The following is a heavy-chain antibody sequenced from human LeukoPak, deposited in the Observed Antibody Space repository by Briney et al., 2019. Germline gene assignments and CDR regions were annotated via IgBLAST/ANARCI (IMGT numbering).Heavy chain of an antibody. CDR1: GYSISSGYY. CDR3: AREGSAFDI. Sequence: SETLSLTCTVSGYSISSGYYWGWIRQPPGKGLEWIGSIYHSGSTNYNPSLKSRVTTSLDTSKNQFSLKLSSVSAADTAVYYCAREGSAFDIWGQGTMVTVSS. J-gene: IGHJ3*02. CDR2: IYHSGST. V-gene: IGHV4-38-2*02.